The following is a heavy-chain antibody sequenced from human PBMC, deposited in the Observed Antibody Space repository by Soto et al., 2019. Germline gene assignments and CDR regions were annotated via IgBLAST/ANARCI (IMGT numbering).Heavy chain of an antibody. Sequence: QVQLQQWGAGLLKPSETLSLTCAVYGGSFSNYYWTWIRQPPGKGLEWIGEINLSVSTNYNPSLKSRVTMSLDTSTNQFPRKLSPVTAADTAVYYCAKGGGSLWSWGQGTLVTVSS. V-gene: IGHV4-34*01. CDR2: INLSVST. CDR3: AKGGGSLWS. D-gene: IGHD3-10*01. J-gene: IGHJ5*02. CDR1: GGSFSNYY.